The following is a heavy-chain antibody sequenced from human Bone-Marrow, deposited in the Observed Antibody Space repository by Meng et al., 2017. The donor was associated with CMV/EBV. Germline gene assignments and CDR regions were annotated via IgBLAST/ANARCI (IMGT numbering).Heavy chain of an antibody. Sequence: GGSLRLSCAASGFTFSSYAISWVRQAPGQGLEWMGWIIPIFGTANYAQKFQGRVTITTDESTSTAYMELSSLRSEDTAVYYCATYYDFWSGYFPYYYYGMDVWGQGTTVTVSS. CDR2: IIPIFGTA. V-gene: IGHV1-69*05. CDR1: GFTFSSYA. J-gene: IGHJ6*01. D-gene: IGHD3-3*01. CDR3: ATYYDFWSGYFPYYYYGMDV.